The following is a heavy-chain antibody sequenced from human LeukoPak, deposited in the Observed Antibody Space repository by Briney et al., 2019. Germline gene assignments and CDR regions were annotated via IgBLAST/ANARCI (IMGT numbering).Heavy chain of an antibody. CDR3: AHQAKRRGWYPFVY. Sequence: SGPTLVNPPQTLTLTCTFSGFSLSTTEVGVGWMRQPPRKALEWLALIYWNGNKFYSPSLKSRLNTTKDTSRNQVVLTLTNMDPLDTASYFCAHQAKRRGWYPFVYWGQGALVTVSS. J-gene: IGHJ4*02. CDR2: IYWNGNK. V-gene: IGHV2-5*01. D-gene: IGHD6-19*01. CDR1: GFSLSTTEVG.